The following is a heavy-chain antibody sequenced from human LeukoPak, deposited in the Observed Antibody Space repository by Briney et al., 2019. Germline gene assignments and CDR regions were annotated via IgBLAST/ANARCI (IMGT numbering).Heavy chain of an antibody. J-gene: IGHJ4*02. CDR1: GGSISSYY. CDR3: ARVIAAAGNVDY. CDR2: IYYSGST. D-gene: IGHD6-13*01. Sequence: SETLSLTCTVSGGSISSYYWSWIRQPPGKGLEWIGYIYYSGSTNYNPSLKSRVTISVDTSKNQFSLKLSSVTAADTAVYYCARVIAAAGNVDYWGQGTLVTVSS. V-gene: IGHV4-59*01.